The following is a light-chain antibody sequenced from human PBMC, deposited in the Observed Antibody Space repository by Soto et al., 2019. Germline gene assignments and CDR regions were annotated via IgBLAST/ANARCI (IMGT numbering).Light chain of an antibody. CDR1: QTISGF. J-gene: IGKJ1*01. V-gene: IGKV1-39*01. CDR2: ASY. CDR3: QQSSSTPRT. Sequence: DIQMTQSPSSLSASVGDRVTITCRASQTISGFLNWYQQKPGEAPKLLIYASYKLQTGVPSRFSGSGSGTDFTLIISSLQSEDTATYYCQQSSSTPRTFGQGTKVEIK.